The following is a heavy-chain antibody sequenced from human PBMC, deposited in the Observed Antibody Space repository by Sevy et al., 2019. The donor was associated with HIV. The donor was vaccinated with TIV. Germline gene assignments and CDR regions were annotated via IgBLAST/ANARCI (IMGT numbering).Heavy chain of an antibody. J-gene: IGHJ6*02. Sequence: GESLKISCAGSGFSLRTSWMSWVRQAPGKGLERVANINKDGSQKNYVGDVKGRFTISRDTAKNSLILQMTGLTTRDAAIYYCGTDPGIALGGGWSSGGMDVWGHGTKVTVS. D-gene: IGHD2-21*01. CDR1: GFSLRTSW. CDR2: INKDGSQK. CDR3: GTDPGIALGGGWSSGGMDV. V-gene: IGHV3-7*03.